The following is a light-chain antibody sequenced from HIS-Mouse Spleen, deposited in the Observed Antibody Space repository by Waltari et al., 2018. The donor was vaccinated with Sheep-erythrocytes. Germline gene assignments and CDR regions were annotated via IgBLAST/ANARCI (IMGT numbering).Light chain of an antibody. V-gene: IGLV2-8*01. CDR1: SSDVGGYNY. J-gene: IGLJ3*02. CDR2: EVS. Sequence: QSALTQPPSASGSPGQSVTISCTGTSSDVGGYNYVSWYQQHPGKAPNPLIYEVSKRPSGVPDPFSGSKSGNTASLTVSGLQAEDEADYYCSSYAGSNNWVFGGGTKLTVL. CDR3: SSYAGSNNWV.